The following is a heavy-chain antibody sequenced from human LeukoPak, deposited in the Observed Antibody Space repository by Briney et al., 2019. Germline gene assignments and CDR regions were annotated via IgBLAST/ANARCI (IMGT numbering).Heavy chain of an antibody. D-gene: IGHD5-18*01. Sequence: GASVKVSCKASGYTFTSYYKHWVRQAPGQGLEWMGIINPSGGSTSYAQKFQGRVTMTRDTSTSTVYMELSSLRSEDTAVYCCARAGYGEGEDFDYWGQGTLVTVSS. J-gene: IGHJ4*02. CDR3: ARAGYGEGEDFDY. CDR1: GYTFTSYY. CDR2: INPSGGST. V-gene: IGHV1-46*01.